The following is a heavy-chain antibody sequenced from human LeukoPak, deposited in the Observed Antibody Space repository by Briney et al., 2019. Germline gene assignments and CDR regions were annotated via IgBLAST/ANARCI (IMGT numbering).Heavy chain of an antibody. Sequence: PGRSLRLSCAAPGFTFDDYTMHWVRQTPGQGLEWVSTISWNSDNIGYADSVKGRFTISRDNAKNSLYLQMNSLRAEDTAVYYCARHGYCSSTSCPYYYYGMDVWGQGTTVTVSS. V-gene: IGHV3-9*01. J-gene: IGHJ6*02. D-gene: IGHD2-2*01. CDR3: ARHGYCSSTSCPYYYYGMDV. CDR2: ISWNSDNI. CDR1: GFTFDDYT.